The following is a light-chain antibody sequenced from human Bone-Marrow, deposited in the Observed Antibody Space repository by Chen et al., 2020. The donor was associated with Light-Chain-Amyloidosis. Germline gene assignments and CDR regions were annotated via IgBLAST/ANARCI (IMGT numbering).Light chain of an antibody. V-gene: IGLV2-14*03. CDR1: SSDVGGYKY. CDR3: NSYTSSGTYV. J-gene: IGLJ1*01. Sequence: SALSPPASVSGSPGKSTTISCTGTSSDVGGYKYVSWFQQHPGKGPNLMIFDVSNRPSGVSNRFSGSKSGNTASLTISGLQAEDEADYYCNSYTSSGTYVFGTGTKVTVL. CDR2: DVS.